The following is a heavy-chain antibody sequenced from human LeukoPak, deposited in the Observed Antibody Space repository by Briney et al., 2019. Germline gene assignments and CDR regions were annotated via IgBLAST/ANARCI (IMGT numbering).Heavy chain of an antibody. Sequence: ASVKVSCKASGYTFTGHYMHWGRQAPGQGLEWMGWINLNSGGTNYAQKFQGRVTMTRDSSISTAYTELSRLRSDDTAVYYCASEGGLSTNGVRNWFVPWGQGTLVTVSS. CDR1: GYTFTGHY. CDR2: INLNSGGT. V-gene: IGHV1-2*02. D-gene: IGHD2-8*01. CDR3: ASEGGLSTNGVRNWFVP. J-gene: IGHJ5*02.